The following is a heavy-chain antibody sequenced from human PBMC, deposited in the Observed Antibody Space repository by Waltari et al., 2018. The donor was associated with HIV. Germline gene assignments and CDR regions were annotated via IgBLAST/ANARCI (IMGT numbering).Heavy chain of an antibody. CDR3: ARDRGSFASFFYGLDV. CDR2: ISYYGTNK. J-gene: IGHJ6*02. Sequence: QAQLVESGGGVVQPGRSLRLSCSASGFTFSSYAIHWVRQAPGKGLEWVAVISYYGTNKFYAYSVKGRFTISRDISENALFLQMDSLRAEDTAVYYCARDRGSFASFFYGLDVWGQGTTVTVSS. D-gene: IGHD3-10*01. CDR1: GFTFSSYA. V-gene: IGHV3-30*01.